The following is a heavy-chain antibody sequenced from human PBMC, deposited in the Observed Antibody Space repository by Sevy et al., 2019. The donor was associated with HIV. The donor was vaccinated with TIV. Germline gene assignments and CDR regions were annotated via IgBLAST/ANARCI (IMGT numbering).Heavy chain of an antibody. CDR1: GGSISSSSYY. D-gene: IGHD3-22*01. V-gene: IGHV4-39*01. CDR3: ARINSGYLDY. Sequence: SETLSLTCTVSGGSISSSSYYWGWIRQPPGKGLEWIGSIYYSGSTYYNPSLKSRVTISVDTSKNQFSLKLSSVTAADTVVYYCARINSGYLDYWGQGTLVTVSS. CDR2: IYYSGST. J-gene: IGHJ4*02.